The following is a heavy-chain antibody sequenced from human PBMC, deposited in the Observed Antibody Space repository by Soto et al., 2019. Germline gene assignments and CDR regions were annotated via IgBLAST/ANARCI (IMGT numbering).Heavy chain of an antibody. Sequence: HEHLVQSGAEMKRPGASLKVSCKASGYNFTGYYIHWVRQAPGQGLEWMGWINPDSGATNYAQNCQGRVTLTSDTSISTASMDLTSLTSDYTAVYYCVRGDYGTGGYPFPYFDYWGQGTLVIVSS. CDR2: INPDSGAT. CDR3: VRGDYGTGGYPFPYFDY. D-gene: IGHD2-8*02. J-gene: IGHJ4*02. V-gene: IGHV1-2*02. CDR1: GYNFTGYY.